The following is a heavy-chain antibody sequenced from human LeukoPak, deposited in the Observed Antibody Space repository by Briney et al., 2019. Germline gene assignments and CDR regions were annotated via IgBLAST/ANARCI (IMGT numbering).Heavy chain of an antibody. CDR1: GFTFSSYD. Sequence: GGSLRLSCAASGFTFSSYDMSWVRQAPGKGLEWVSFIRSDGGSTLYADSVKGRFTISRDNSKNTLYAEMTSLRAEDTAVYYCAKRTSGSSWYSSDYWGQGTLVTVSS. CDR3: AKRTSGSSWYSSDY. J-gene: IGHJ4*02. V-gene: IGHV3-23*01. CDR2: IRSDGGST. D-gene: IGHD6-13*01.